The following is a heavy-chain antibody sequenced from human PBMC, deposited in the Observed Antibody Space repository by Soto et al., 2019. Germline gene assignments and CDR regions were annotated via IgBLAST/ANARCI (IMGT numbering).Heavy chain of an antibody. CDR1: GYTFTCYY. Sequence: ASVKVSCKASGYTFTCYYMHWVRQAPGQGLEWMGWINPNSGGTNYAQKFQGWVTMTRDTSISTAYMELSRLRSDDTAVYYCARQWEEGIAVESNWFDPWGRGTLVTVSS. CDR3: ARQWEEGIAVESNWFDP. CDR2: INPNSGGT. J-gene: IGHJ5*02. V-gene: IGHV1-2*04. D-gene: IGHD6-19*01.